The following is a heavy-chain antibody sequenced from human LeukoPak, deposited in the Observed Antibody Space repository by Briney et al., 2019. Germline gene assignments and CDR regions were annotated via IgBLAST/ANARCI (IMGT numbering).Heavy chain of an antibody. J-gene: IGHJ4*02. D-gene: IGHD3-22*01. Sequence: SVKVSCKASGGTFSSYAISWVRQAPGQGLEWMGGIIPIFGTANYAQKFQGRVTMTTDTSTSIAYMELRSLRSDDTAVYYCARLGYYYDSSGYYPPFDYWGQGTLVTVSS. CDR1: GGTFSSYA. V-gene: IGHV1-69*05. CDR3: ARLGYYYDSSGYYPPFDY. CDR2: IIPIFGTA.